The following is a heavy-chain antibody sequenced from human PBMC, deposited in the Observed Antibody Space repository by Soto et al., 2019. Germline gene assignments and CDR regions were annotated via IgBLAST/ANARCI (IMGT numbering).Heavy chain of an antibody. J-gene: IGHJ4*02. V-gene: IGHV4-39*01. Sequence: SETLSLTCTVSGGSISSSSYYWGWIRQPPGKGLEWIGSIYYSGSTYYNPSLKSRVTISVDTSKNQFSLKLSSVTAADTAVYYCARREGYCSSTSCYAFDYWGQGTLVTVSS. CDR3: ARREGYCSSTSCYAFDY. CDR1: GGSISSSSYY. CDR2: IYYSGST. D-gene: IGHD2-2*01.